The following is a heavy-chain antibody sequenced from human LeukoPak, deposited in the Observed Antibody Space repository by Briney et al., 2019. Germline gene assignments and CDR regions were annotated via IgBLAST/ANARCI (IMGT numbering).Heavy chain of an antibody. CDR3: ARRRRYCSGGSCDIDY. CDR1: GGTFSSYA. CDR2: IIPIFGTA. Sequence: SVKVSCKASGGTFSSYAISWVRQAPGQGLEWMGGIIPIFGTANYAQKFQGRVTMTRNTSISTAYMELSSPRSEDTAVYYCARRRRYCSGGSCDIDYWGQGTLVTVSS. J-gene: IGHJ4*02. D-gene: IGHD2-15*01. V-gene: IGHV1-69*05.